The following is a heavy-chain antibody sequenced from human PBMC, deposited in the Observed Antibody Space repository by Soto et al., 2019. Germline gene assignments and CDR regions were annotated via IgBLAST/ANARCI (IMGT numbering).Heavy chain of an antibody. Sequence: SETLSLTCAVSGYSISSGYYWGWIRQPPGKGLEWIGSIYHSGSTYYNPSLKSRVTISVDTSKNQFSLKLSSVTAADTAVYYCARAHLTGYYSYYYYGMDVWGQGTTVTVSS. V-gene: IGHV4-38-2*01. CDR1: GYSISSGYY. J-gene: IGHJ6*02. CDR2: IYHSGST. D-gene: IGHD3-9*01. CDR3: ARAHLTGYYSYYYYGMDV.